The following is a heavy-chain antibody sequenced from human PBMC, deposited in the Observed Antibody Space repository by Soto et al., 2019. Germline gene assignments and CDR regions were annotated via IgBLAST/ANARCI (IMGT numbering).Heavy chain of an antibody. CDR2: ISSSSSYI. CDR1: GFTFSSYS. J-gene: IGHJ4*02. D-gene: IGHD5-18*01. V-gene: IGHV3-21*01. CDR3: ARDYWVDTAMVPVDY. Sequence: GGSPRLSCAASGFTFSSYSMNWVRQAPGKGLEWVSSISSSSSYIYYADSVKGRFTISRDNAKNSLYLQMNSLRAEDTAVYYCARDYWVDTAMVPVDYWGQGTLVTVS.